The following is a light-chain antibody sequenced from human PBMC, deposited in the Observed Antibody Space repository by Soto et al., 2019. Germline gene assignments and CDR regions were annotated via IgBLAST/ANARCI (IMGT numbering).Light chain of an antibody. CDR2: GAS. V-gene: IGKV3-20*01. CDR3: LQYGSSPKYT. Sequence: EVVLTQSPGTLSLSPGERATLSCRASQSVSSSYIAWYQQRPGQAPRLLIYGASNRATDIPDRFSGSGSGTDFTLTISRLEPEDFAVYYCLQYGSSPKYTFGQGTKLEIK. CDR1: QSVSSSY. J-gene: IGKJ2*01.